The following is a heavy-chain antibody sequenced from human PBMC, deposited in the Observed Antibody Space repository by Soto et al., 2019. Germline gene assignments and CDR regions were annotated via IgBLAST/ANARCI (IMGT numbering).Heavy chain of an antibody. CDR1: GGSISSYY. V-gene: IGHV4-59*01. J-gene: IGHJ4*02. Sequence: PSETLSLTCTFSGGSISSYYWSWIRQPPGKGLEWIGYIYYSGSTNYNPSLKSRVTISVDTSKNQFSLKLSSVTAADTAVYYCARGGGIVGATYYFDYWGQGTLVTVSS. CDR3: ARGGGIVGATYYFDY. CDR2: IYYSGST. D-gene: IGHD1-26*01.